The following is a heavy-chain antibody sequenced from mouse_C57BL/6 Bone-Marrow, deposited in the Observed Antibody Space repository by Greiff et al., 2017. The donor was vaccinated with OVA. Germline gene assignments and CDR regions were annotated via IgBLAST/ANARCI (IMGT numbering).Heavy chain of an antibody. D-gene: IGHD2-4*01. CDR1: GFTFSNYW. J-gene: IGHJ3*01. V-gene: IGHV6-3*01. CDR3: TGRGYYDYDVGFAY. CDR2: IRLKSDTYAT. Sequence: EVQRVESGGGLVQPGGSMKLSCVASGFTFSNYWMNWVRQSPEKGLEWVAQIRLKSDTYATHYAESVKGRFTISRDDSKSSVYLQMNNLRAEDTGIYYCTGRGYYDYDVGFAYWGQGTLVTVSA.